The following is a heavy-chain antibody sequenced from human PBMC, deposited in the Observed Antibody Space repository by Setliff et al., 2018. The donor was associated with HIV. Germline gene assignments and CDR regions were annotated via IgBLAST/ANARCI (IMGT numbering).Heavy chain of an antibody. CDR2: INHSGST. V-gene: IGHV4-34*01. Sequence: SETLSLTCAVYGGSFSDYYWNWIRQPPGKGLEWIGEINHSGSTNYNPSLKSRVTISLDTSKNQFSLKLSSVTAADTAVYYCVRHGGVRIQRRTGIDYWGQGTLVTVSS. D-gene: IGHD5-18*01. CDR1: GGSFSDYY. CDR3: VRHGGVRIQRRTGIDY. J-gene: IGHJ4*02.